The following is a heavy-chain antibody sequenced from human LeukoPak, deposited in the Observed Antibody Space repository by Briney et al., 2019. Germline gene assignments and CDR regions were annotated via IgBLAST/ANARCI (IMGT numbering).Heavy chain of an antibody. D-gene: IGHD2-2*01. J-gene: IGHJ4*02. Sequence: GGSLRLSCAASGVTLSSYAMSWARQAPGKGLEWVSYISSSSSTIYYADSVKGRFTISRDNAKNSLYLQMNSLRDEDTAVYYCARGVGDYWGQGTLVTVSS. CDR2: ISSSSSTI. CDR1: GVTLSSYA. CDR3: ARGVGDY. V-gene: IGHV3-48*02.